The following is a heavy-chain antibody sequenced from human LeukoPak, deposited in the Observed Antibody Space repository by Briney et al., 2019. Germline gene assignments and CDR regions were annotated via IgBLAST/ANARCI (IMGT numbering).Heavy chain of an antibody. CDR3: AKDVSWNWFDP. CDR1: GFTFSRNG. CDR2: IWYDGNNK. Sequence: GKSLRLSCAASGFTFSRNGMHWVRQAPGKGLEWVALIWYDGNNKYYADSVKGRFTISRDNSKNTLYLQMNTLRAEDTAVYYCAKDVSWNWFDPWGQGTLVTVSS. V-gene: IGHV3-33*06. J-gene: IGHJ5*02.